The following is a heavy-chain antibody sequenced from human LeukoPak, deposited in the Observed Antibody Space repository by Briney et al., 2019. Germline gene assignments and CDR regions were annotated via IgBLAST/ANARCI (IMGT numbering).Heavy chain of an antibody. CDR2: IYYSGST. CDR3: AAPRGYSSGWYSPLNWFDP. V-gene: IGHV4-39*01. Sequence: SETLSLTCTVSGGSISSSSYYWGWIRQPPGKGLEWIGSIYYSGSTYYNPSLKSRVTISVDTSKNQFSLKLSSVTAADTAVYYCAAPRGYSSGWYSPLNWFDPWGQETLVTVSS. D-gene: IGHD6-19*01. CDR1: GGSISSSSYY. J-gene: IGHJ5*02.